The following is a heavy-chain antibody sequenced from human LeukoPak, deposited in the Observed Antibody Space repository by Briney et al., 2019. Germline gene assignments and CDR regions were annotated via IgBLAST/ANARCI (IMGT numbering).Heavy chain of an antibody. D-gene: IGHD1-1*01. J-gene: IGHJ4*02. V-gene: IGHV3-30*18. CDR2: ISYDGSNK. CDR3: AKWELVGRSGTTAVDY. Sequence: PGGSLRLSCAASGFTFSSYGMHWVRQAPGKGLEWVAVISYDGSNKYYADSVKGRFTISRDNSKNTLYLQMNSLRAEDTAVNYCAKWELVGRSGTTAVDYWGQGTLVTVSS. CDR1: GFTFSSYG.